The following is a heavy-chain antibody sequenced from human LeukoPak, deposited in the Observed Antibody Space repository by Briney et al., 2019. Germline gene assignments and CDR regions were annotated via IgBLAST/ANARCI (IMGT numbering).Heavy chain of an antibody. Sequence: SQTLSLTCTVSGGSISSGSYHWSWIRQPAGKGLEWIGRIYTSGSTNYNPSLKSRVTISVDTSKNQFSLKLSSVTAADTAVYYCATQYYYMDVWGKGTTVTVSS. V-gene: IGHV4-61*02. CDR1: GGSISSGSYH. J-gene: IGHJ6*03. CDR3: ATQYYYMDV. CDR2: IYTSGST.